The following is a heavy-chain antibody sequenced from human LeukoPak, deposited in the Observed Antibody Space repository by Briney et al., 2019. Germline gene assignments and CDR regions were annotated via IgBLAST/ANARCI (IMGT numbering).Heavy chain of an antibody. CDR1: GFTFSSYW. V-gene: IGHV3-7*04. Sequence: PGGSPRLSCAASGFTFSSYWMSWVRQAPGKGLEWVANIKQDGSEKQYVDSVKGRFAISRDNAENSLYLQMNSLKAEDTAVYYCGRFTRSGDSVYWGQGTLVTVSS. J-gene: IGHJ4*02. CDR2: IKQDGSEK. D-gene: IGHD7-27*01. CDR3: GRFTRSGDSVY.